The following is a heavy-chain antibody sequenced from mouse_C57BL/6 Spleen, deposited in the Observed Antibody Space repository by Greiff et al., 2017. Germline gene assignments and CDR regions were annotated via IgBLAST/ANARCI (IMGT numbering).Heavy chain of an antibody. D-gene: IGHD1-1*01. CDR2: LSYDGSN. CDR3: ARDDDYGSSLDY. Sequence: DVKLVESGPGLVKPSQSLSLTCSVTGYSITSGYYWNWIRQFPGNKLEWMGYLSYDGSNNYNPSLKNRISITRDTSKNQFFLKLNSVTTEDTATYYCARDDDYGSSLDYWGQGTTLTVSS. V-gene: IGHV3-6*01. CDR1: GYSITSGYY. J-gene: IGHJ2*01.